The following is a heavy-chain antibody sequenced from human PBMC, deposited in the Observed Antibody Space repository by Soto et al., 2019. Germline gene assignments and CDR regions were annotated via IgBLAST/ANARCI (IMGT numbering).Heavy chain of an antibody. D-gene: IGHD4-17*01. CDR1: GLTVRNNW. V-gene: IGHV3-7*03. CDR2: RNQDGSER. J-gene: IGHJ4*02. Sequence: GGSLRLSCAGSGLTVRNNWLSWVRQAPGKGLEWVANRNQDGSERYYGDSVRGRFTISIDNVDNSLSLQLNSMRPEDTAVYYCAVYGYGVSAPAYGGQGTLVTVSS. CDR3: AVYGYGVSAPAY.